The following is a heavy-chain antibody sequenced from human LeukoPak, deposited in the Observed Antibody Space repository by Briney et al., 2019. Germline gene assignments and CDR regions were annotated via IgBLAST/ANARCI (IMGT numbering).Heavy chain of an antibody. J-gene: IGHJ4*02. CDR2: ISYDGSNK. Sequence: GGSLRLSCAASGFTFSSYAMHWVRQAPGKGLEWVAVISYDGSNKYYADSVKGRFTISRDNSKNTLYLQMNSLRAGDTAVYYCARDELYTVTTEHFDYWGQGTLVTVSS. CDR3: ARDELYTVTTEHFDY. V-gene: IGHV3-30-3*01. D-gene: IGHD4-11*01. CDR1: GFTFSSYA.